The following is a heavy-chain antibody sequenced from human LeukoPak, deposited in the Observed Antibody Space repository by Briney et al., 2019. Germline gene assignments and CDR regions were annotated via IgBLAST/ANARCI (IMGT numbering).Heavy chain of an antibody. V-gene: IGHV3-7*01. Sequence: GGSLRLSCAASGFTFSSYWMSWVRQAPGKGLEWVANIKQDGSEKYYVDSVKGRFTISRDNAKNSLYLQMNSLRAEDTAVYYCASPGGGFLEWSHYPGLEAFDIWGQGTMVTVSS. CDR3: ASPGGGFLEWSHYPGLEAFDI. CDR1: GFTFSSYW. CDR2: IKQDGSEK. D-gene: IGHD3-3*01. J-gene: IGHJ3*02.